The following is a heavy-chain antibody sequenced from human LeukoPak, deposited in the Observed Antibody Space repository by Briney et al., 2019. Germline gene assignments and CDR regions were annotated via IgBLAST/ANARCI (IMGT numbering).Heavy chain of an antibody. J-gene: IGHJ4*02. V-gene: IGHV6-1*01. D-gene: IGHD4-23*01. Sequence: SQTLSLTCAISGDSVSSNSAAWNWIRQSPSRGLEWLGRTYYRSKWYYDCAVSVKSRITINPDTAKNQFSLQLNSVTPEDTAVYYCARMTTVVTRAYDYWGQGTLVTVSS. CDR2: TYYRSKWYY. CDR1: GDSVSSNSAA. CDR3: ARMTTVVTRAYDY.